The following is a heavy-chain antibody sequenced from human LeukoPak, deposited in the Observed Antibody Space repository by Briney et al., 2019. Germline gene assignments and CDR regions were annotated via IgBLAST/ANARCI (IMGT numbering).Heavy chain of an antibody. Sequence: ASVKVSCKASGYTFTGYYMYWVRQAPGQGLEWMGWINPNSGGTNYAQKFQGRVTMTRDTSISTAYMELSRLRSDDTAVYYCARVLVPAAIEGVGPFDPWGQGTLVTVSS. CDR2: INPNSGGT. D-gene: IGHD2-2*01. CDR3: ARVLVPAAIEGVGPFDP. CDR1: GYTFTGYY. V-gene: IGHV1-2*02. J-gene: IGHJ5*02.